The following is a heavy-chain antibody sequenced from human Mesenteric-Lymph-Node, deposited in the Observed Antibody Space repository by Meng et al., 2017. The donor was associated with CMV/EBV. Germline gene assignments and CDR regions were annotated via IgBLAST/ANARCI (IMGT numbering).Heavy chain of an antibody. CDR2: IYSGGST. CDR3: AKPWGNTRLLGDYGMDV. V-gene: IGHV3-66*04. J-gene: IGHJ6*02. Sequence: LSLTCAASGFTVSSNYMSWVRQAPGKGLEWVSVIYSGGSTYYADSVKGRFTITRDNSKNTLYLQVNSLRAEDTAVYYCAKPWGNTRLLGDYGMDVWGQGTTVTVSS. D-gene: IGHD1-26*01. CDR1: GFTVSSNY.